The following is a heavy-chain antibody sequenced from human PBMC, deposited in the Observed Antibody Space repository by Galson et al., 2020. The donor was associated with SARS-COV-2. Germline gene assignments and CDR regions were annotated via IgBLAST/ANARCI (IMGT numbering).Heavy chain of an antibody. D-gene: IGHD2-15*01. CDR1: GFNFSSYA. CDR2: ISDGGGNT. J-gene: IGHJ4*02. CDR3: ARSNCVNCYTHEGDFEY. Sequence: GGSLRLSCAASGFNFSSYAMSWVRQAPGRGLEWVSSISDGGGNTYYSDSVRGRFTISRDNSKNRLYLQMSLRAEDTAIYYCARSNCVNCYTHEGDFEYWGQGILVTISS. V-gene: IGHV3-23*01.